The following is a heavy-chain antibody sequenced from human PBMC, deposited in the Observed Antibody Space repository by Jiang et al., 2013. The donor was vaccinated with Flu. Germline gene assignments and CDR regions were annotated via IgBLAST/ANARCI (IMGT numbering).Heavy chain of an antibody. D-gene: IGHD2-15*01. CDR3: AKVRSEVVVAATNY. CDR1: GFTFSSFA. CDR2: ISGSGGNT. V-gene: IGHV3-23*01. Sequence: QLLESGGGLVQPGGSLRLSCAASGFTFSSFAMSWVRQAPGKGLEWASSISGSGGNTYYADSVKGRFTISRDNSKNTLYLQMNSLRAEDTAVYYCAKVRSEVVVAATNYWGQGTLVTVSS. J-gene: IGHJ4*02.